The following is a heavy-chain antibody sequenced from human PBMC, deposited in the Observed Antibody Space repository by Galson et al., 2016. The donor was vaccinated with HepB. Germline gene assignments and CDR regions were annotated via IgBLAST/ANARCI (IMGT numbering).Heavy chain of an antibody. J-gene: IGHJ4*02. D-gene: IGHD5-12*01. V-gene: IGHV3-74*01. Sequence: SLRLSCAAAGFTFNNYWMHWVRQAPGKGLVWVSRINSDGSTTSYADSVKGRFTISRDNAKSTLYLQMNSLRVDDTAIYYCTKGGSPQSDYWGQGTLVTVPS. CDR2: INSDGSTT. CDR1: GFTFNNYW. CDR3: TKGGSPQSDY.